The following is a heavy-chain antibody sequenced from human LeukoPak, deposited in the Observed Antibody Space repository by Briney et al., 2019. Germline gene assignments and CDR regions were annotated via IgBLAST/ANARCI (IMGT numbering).Heavy chain of an antibody. CDR3: ARDHFTIYTTGQTHGMDV. CDR1: GGTFSSYA. V-gene: IGHV1-69*05. Sequence: GASVKVSCKASGGTFSSYAISWVRQAPGQGLEWMGGIIPIFGTANYAQKFQGRVTITTDESTSTAYLELRSLRSDGTAVYYCARDHFTIYTTGQTHGMDVWGQGTTVTVSS. CDR2: IIPIFGTA. J-gene: IGHJ6*02. D-gene: IGHD1-1*01.